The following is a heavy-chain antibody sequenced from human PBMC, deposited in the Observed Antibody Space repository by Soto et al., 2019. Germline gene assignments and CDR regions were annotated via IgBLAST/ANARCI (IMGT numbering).Heavy chain of an antibody. D-gene: IGHD3-22*01. CDR2: ISYRGST. V-gene: IGHV4-59*01. CDR1: GGSITTSY. J-gene: IGHJ5*02. Sequence: SETLSLAWTVSGGSITTSYWSCIRQPLGKALEWIGYISYRGSTNYNPSLKSRLTISIDTSKSQISLKLTSMTTADTAVYYCASSGIVGREVNTWFDPWGQGTLVTVSS. CDR3: ASSGIVGREVNTWFDP.